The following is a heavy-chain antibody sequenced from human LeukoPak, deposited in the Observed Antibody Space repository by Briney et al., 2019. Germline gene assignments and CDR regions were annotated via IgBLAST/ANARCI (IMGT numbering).Heavy chain of an antibody. CDR1: GFTFSSYS. J-gene: IGHJ3*02. D-gene: IGHD2-15*01. Sequence: PGGSLRLSCAASGFTFSSYSINWVRQAPGKGLEWVSFISSSRSYIYYADSVKGRFTISRDNAKNSLYLQMNSLRAEDTAVYYCARDREFVCSGGSCYHDAFDIWGQGTMVTVSS. V-gene: IGHV3-21*01. CDR2: ISSSRSYI. CDR3: ARDREFVCSGGSCYHDAFDI.